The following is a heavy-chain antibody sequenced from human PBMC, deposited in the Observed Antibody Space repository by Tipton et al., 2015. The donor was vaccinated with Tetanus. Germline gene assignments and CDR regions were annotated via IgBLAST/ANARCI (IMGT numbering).Heavy chain of an antibody. CDR1: GYTFITYD. V-gene: IGHV1-8*01. Sequence: QVQLVQSGAEVKKPGASVKVSCKTSGYTFITYDINWVRQAPGQGLEWMGWMSPNSGNTGYAQKFQGRVTMTRDTSIRTAYMEVTSLGSEDTAVYYCAGGRASLDFWGQGTLVAVSS. CDR2: MSPNSGNT. CDR3: AGGRASLDF. J-gene: IGHJ4*02.